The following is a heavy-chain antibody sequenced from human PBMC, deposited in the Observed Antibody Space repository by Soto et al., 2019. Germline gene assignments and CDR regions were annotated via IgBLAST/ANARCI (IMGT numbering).Heavy chain of an antibody. V-gene: IGHV1-69*13. CDR1: GGTFSSYA. D-gene: IGHD3-22*01. J-gene: IGHJ6*02. Sequence: ASVKVSCKASGGTFSSYAISWVRQAPGQGLEWMGGIIPIFGTANYAQKFQGRVTITADESTSTAYMELSSLRSEDTAVYYCASPTYYYDSSGYRTGFDYGMDVWGQGTTVTVSS. CDR2: IIPIFGTA. CDR3: ASPTYYYDSSGYRTGFDYGMDV.